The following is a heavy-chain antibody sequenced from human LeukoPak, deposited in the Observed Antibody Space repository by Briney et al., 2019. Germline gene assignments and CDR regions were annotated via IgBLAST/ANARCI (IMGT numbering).Heavy chain of an antibody. J-gene: IGHJ4*02. CDR3: ARDKLDSSGWYLSLDY. CDR1: GFTFSSYA. Sequence: GGSLRLSCAASGFTFSSYAIHWVRQAPGKGLEWVAVISYDGSNKYYTDSVKGRFTISRDNSKNTLYLRMHSLRTEDTAVYYCARDKLDSSGWYLSLDYWGQGTLVTVSS. CDR2: ISYDGSNK. D-gene: IGHD6-19*01. V-gene: IGHV3-30-3*01.